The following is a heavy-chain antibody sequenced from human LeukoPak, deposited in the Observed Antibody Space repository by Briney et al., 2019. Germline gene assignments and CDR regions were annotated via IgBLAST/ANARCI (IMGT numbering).Heavy chain of an antibody. V-gene: IGHV3-30*02. D-gene: IGHD1-26*01. CDR3: AKFGGNGGSLHELDY. CDR2: IRYDGSNK. Sequence: AGGSLRLSCAASGFTFSSYGMHWVRQAPGKGLEWVAFIRYDGSNKYYADSVKGRFTISRDNSKNTLYLQMNSLRAEDTAVYYCAKFGGNGGSLHELDYWGQGTLVTVSS. CDR1: GFTFSSYG. J-gene: IGHJ4*02.